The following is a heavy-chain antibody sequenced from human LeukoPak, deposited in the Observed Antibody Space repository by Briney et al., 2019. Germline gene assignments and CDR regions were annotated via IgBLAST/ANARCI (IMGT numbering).Heavy chain of an antibody. CDR3: ARGYYDFWSGPVDY. CDR2: IYYSGST. V-gene: IGHV4-30-4*08. CDR1: GGSISSGDYY. Sequence: SETLSLTCTVSGGSISSGDYYWSWIRQPPGKGLEWIGYIYYSGSTYYNPSLKSRVTISVDTSKNQFSLKLSSVTAADTAVYYCARGYYDFWSGPVDYWGQGTLVTVSS. D-gene: IGHD3-3*01. J-gene: IGHJ4*02.